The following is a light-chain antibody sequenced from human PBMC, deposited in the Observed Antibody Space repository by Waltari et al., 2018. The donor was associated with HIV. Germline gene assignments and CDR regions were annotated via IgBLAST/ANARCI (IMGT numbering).Light chain of an antibody. J-gene: IGKJ3*01. V-gene: IGKV1-9*01. Sequence: IVLTQSPHLLSASVGDTVTITCRASQGIRNYLAWYQRKPGRAPKLLVYGASTLRDGVPSRFVGSGSGTQFTLTITRLQSDDFATYYCQQETSYPLTFGPGTRVDV. CDR2: GAS. CDR1: QGIRNY. CDR3: QQETSYPLT.